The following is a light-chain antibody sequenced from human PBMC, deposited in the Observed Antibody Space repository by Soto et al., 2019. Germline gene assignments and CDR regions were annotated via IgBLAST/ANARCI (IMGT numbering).Light chain of an antibody. J-gene: IGKJ2*01. V-gene: IGKV1-39*01. CDR2: AAS. Sequence: DIQMTQSPSSLSASVGERVTITCRASQSISSYLNWYQQKPGKAPKLLIYAASSLQSGVPSRFSGSGSGTDFTLTISSLQPKAFATYYCQQRNTFGQGTKLDIK. CDR1: QSISSY. CDR3: QQRNT.